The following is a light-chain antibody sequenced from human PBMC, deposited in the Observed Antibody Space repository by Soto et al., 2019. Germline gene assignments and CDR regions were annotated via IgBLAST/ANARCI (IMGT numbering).Light chain of an antibody. Sequence: DIQMTQSPSSLSASVGDRVTITCRASQNIRNFLNWYQQKPGKAPSLLIAGASRMQSGVPSRFNGSASETDVTLTNVSLQRDDFASYYCQQCWGTPYSFGEGTKVEIK. J-gene: IGKJ4*01. CDR3: QQCWGTPYS. CDR2: GAS. CDR1: QNIRNF. V-gene: IGKV1-39*01.